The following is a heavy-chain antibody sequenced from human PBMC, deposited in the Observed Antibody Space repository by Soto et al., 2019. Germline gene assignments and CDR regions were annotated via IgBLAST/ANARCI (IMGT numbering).Heavy chain of an antibody. CDR2: ISSSLTYV. V-gene: IGHV3-11*05. Sequence: QVQLVESGRGLVKPGGSLRLSCAASGFTFNDDYMGWIRQAPGKGLEWVSFISSSLTYVKYADSVKGRFTISRDNAKDSLSLQMNSLRAEDTAVYYCVRSRWLYAIDYWGHGILVTVSS. J-gene: IGHJ4*01. D-gene: IGHD4-17*01. CDR1: GFTFNDDY. CDR3: VRSRWLYAIDY.